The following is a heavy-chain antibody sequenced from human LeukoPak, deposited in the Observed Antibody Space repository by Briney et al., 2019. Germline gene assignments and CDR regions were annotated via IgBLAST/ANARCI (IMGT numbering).Heavy chain of an antibody. Sequence: GEPLRISCAASGFMFDDYAMHWVRQVPGRGLEWVSLISGDGVSSFYADSVKGRFTISRDNNNSSLSLQMRRLTTEDTAFYYCVREQFSHTSNYFDNWGQGILVTVSS. CDR1: GFMFDDYA. J-gene: IGHJ4*02. CDR2: ISGDGVSS. CDR3: VREQFSHTSNYFDN. V-gene: IGHV3-43*02. D-gene: IGHD5-24*01.